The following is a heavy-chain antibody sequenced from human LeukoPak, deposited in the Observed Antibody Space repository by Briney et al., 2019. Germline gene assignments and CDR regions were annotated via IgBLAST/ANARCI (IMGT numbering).Heavy chain of an antibody. CDR1: GFTSSSYS. V-gene: IGHV3-21*01. CDR2: ISSSSSHI. Sequence: GGSLRLSCAASGFTSSSYSMNWVRQAPGKGLEWVSSISSSSSHIYYADSVKGRFTISRDNAKNSLYLQMNSLRAEDTAVYYCARSEGGLDYWGQGTLVTVSS. J-gene: IGHJ4*02. CDR3: ARSEGGLDY.